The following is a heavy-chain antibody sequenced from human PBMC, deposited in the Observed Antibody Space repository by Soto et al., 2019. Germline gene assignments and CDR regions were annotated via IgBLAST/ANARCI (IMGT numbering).Heavy chain of an antibody. J-gene: IGHJ4*02. V-gene: IGHV3-21*01. Sequence: EVQLVESGGGLVKPGGSLRLSCAASGFTFSSYSMNWVRQAPGKGLEWVSSISSSSSYIYYADSVKGRFTISRDNAKNSLYLQMNSLRAEDTAVYYCARSLMHRDYGDYEGGYWGQGTLVTVSS. CDR2: ISSSSSYI. CDR3: ARSLMHRDYGDYEGGY. CDR1: GFTFSSYS. D-gene: IGHD4-17*01.